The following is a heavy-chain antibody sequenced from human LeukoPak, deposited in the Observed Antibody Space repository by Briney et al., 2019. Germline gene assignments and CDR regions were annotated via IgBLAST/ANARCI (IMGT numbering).Heavy chain of an antibody. D-gene: IGHD2-2*01. CDR3: AGSYCSSTSCPRQYYYYYYGMDV. Sequence: GGSQRLSCAASGFTFSSYAMSWVRQAPGKGLEWVSAISGSGGSTYYADSVKGRFTISRDNSKNTLYLQMNSLRAEDTAVYYCAGSYCSSTSCPRQYYYYYYGMDVWGQGTTVTVSS. CDR2: ISGSGGST. CDR1: GFTFSSYA. V-gene: IGHV3-23*01. J-gene: IGHJ6*02.